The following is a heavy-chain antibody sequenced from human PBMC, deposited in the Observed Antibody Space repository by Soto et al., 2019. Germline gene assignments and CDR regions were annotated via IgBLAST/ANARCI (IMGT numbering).Heavy chain of an antibody. CDR2: IWNDGSNA. D-gene: IGHD2-15*01. Sequence: QVQLVESGGGVVQPGGSLRLSCEASGFPFSSFGIHWVRQAPGKGLEWLAIIWNDGSNAYYADSVKGRFTISRDNSKNTVYLQVSNLRAEDTAVYFCARDQTDSGGYSDSWGQGTLVTVSS. CDR1: GFPFSSFG. V-gene: IGHV3-33*01. J-gene: IGHJ4*02. CDR3: ARDQTDSGGYSDS.